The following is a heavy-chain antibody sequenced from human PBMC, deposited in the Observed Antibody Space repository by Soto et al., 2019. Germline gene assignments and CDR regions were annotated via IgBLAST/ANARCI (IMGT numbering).Heavy chain of an antibody. J-gene: IGHJ6*02. D-gene: IGHD6-19*01. CDR3: ARDRFSGWYASHYYGMDV. V-gene: IGHV3-30-3*01. Sequence: QVQLVESGGGVVQPGRSLRLSCAASGFTFSSYAMHWVRQAPGKGLEWVAVISYDGSNKYYADSVKGRFTISRDNSKNTLYLQMNSLRAEDTAVYYCARDRFSGWYASHYYGMDVWGQGTTVTVSS. CDR1: GFTFSSYA. CDR2: ISYDGSNK.